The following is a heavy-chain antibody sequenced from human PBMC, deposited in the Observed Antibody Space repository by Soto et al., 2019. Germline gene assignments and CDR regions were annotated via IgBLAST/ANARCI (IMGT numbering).Heavy chain of an antibody. CDR2: IYPGDSDT. D-gene: IGHD6-6*01. CDR1: GYSFTSYW. CDR3: ARLPLVRGVMVRHYYYYGMDV. Sequence: GESLKISCKGSGYSFTSYWIGWVRQMPGKGLEWMGIIYPGDSDTRYSPSFQGQVTISADKSISTAYLQWSSLKASDTAMYYCARLPLVRGVMVRHYYYYGMDVWGPGITVTVSS. J-gene: IGHJ6*02. V-gene: IGHV5-51*01.